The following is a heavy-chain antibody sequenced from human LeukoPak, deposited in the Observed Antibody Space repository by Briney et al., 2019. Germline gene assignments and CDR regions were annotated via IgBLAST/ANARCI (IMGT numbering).Heavy chain of an antibody. CDR1: GFTFDDYA. D-gene: IGHD3-22*01. CDR3: AKDSGPYYYDSSGYHTSNWFDP. CDR2: ISWNSGSI. J-gene: IGHJ5*02. Sequence: QTGGSLRLSCAASGFTFDDYAMHWVRQAPGKGLEWVSGISWNSGSIGYADSVKGRFTISRDNAKNSLYLQMNSLRAEDTALYYCAKDSGPYYYDSSGYHTSNWFDPWGQGTLVTVSS. V-gene: IGHV3-9*01.